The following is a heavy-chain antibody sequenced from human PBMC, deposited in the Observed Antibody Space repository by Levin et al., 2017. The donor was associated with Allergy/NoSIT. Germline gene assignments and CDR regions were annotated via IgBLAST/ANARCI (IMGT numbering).Heavy chain of an antibody. Sequence: PGGSLRLSCAASGFSFSNYAMTWVRQAPGKGLEWVSVISSSGVVTFYADSVKGRFTISRDDSKNTLFMQMNSLRVEDTAVYYCAKPNKFTLLRGDGMDVWGQGTTVIVSS. CDR1: GFSFSNYA. V-gene: IGHV3-23*01. J-gene: IGHJ6*02. CDR2: ISSSGVVT. CDR3: AKPNKFTLLRGDGMDV. D-gene: IGHD3-10*01.